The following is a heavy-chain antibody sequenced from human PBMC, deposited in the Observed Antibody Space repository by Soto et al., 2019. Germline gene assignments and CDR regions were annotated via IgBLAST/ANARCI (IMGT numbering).Heavy chain of an antibody. CDR1: GGTFSSYA. CDR2: IIPIFGTA. CDR3: ARVPYCSSTSCPDWFDP. D-gene: IGHD2-2*01. Sequence: SVKVSCKASGGTFSSYAISWVRQAPGQGLEWMGGIIPIFGTANYAQKFQGRVTITADESTSTAYMELSSLRSEDTAVYYCARVPYCSSTSCPDWFDPWGQGTLVTVSS. V-gene: IGHV1-69*13. J-gene: IGHJ5*02.